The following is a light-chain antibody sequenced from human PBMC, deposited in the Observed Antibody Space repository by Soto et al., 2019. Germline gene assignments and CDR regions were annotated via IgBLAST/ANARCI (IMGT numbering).Light chain of an antibody. Sequence: EIVMTQSPATLSVSPGERASLSCRASQSVGSNLAWYQQTAGQAPRLLIYGASPRATGIPARLSGSGSGTEFTITISSLQSEDFAVYSCQQYNNWPYTFGQGTKLEIK. CDR2: GAS. V-gene: IGKV3-15*01. CDR1: QSVGSN. J-gene: IGKJ2*01. CDR3: QQYNNWPYT.